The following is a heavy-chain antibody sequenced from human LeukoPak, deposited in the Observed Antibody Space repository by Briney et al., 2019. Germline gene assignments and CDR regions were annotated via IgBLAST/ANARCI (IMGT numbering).Heavy chain of an antibody. CDR1: GGTFSSYA. Sequence: GASVKVSCKASGGTFSSYAISWVRQAPGQGLEWMGRIIPILGIANYAQKFQGRVTITADKSTSTAYMELSSLRSEDTAVYYCATMLRSYGMDVWGQGTTVTVSS. CDR3: ATMLRSYGMDV. CDR2: IIPILGIA. J-gene: IGHJ6*02. V-gene: IGHV1-69*04. D-gene: IGHD2-8*01.